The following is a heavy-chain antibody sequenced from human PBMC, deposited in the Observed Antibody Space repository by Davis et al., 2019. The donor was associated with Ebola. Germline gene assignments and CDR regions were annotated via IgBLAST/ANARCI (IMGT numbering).Heavy chain of an antibody. CDR3: ARDPGYYMDV. Sequence: GESLKISCAASGLTLSRYWMHWVRQAPGKGLVWVSRINPDGSSTSYADSVKGRFTISRDNAKNTLYLQMNSLRAEDTAVYYCARDPGYYMDVWGKGTTVTVSS. CDR2: INPDGSST. CDR1: GLTLSRYW. J-gene: IGHJ6*03. V-gene: IGHV3-74*01.